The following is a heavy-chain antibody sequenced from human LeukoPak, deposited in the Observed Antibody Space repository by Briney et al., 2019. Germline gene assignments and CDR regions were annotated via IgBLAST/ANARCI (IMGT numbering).Heavy chain of an antibody. Sequence: GGSLRLSCAASGFIVSSNYMSWVRQAPGKGLEWVSVIYSGGSTYYADSVKGRFTISRDNSKNTLYLQMNSLRDEDTAVYYCARRGGYNLYWGQGTLVTVSS. CDR2: IYSGGST. CDR3: ARRGGYNLY. D-gene: IGHD5-24*01. CDR1: GFIVSSNY. J-gene: IGHJ4*02. V-gene: IGHV3-53*01.